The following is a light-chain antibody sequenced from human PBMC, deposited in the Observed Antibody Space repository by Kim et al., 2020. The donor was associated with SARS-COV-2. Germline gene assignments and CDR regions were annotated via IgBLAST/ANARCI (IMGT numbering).Light chain of an antibody. J-gene: IGKJ1*01. Sequence: EIVLTQSPGTLSLSPGENATLSCTASQSVRSNYITWYQQKPGQPPRLLIYAASSGATGIPARFSGSGSGTDFTLTITRLESADFAVYYCQYGTSPGTFGQGTKV. CDR2: AAS. CDR1: QSVRSNY. V-gene: IGKV3-20*01. CDR3: QYGTSPGT.